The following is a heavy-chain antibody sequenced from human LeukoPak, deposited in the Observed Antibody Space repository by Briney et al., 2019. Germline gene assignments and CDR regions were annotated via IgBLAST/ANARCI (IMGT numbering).Heavy chain of an antibody. V-gene: IGHV3-30*18. CDR2: ISYDGSNK. Sequence: PGGSLRLSCAASGFTFSSYGMHWVRQAPGKGLECVAVISYDGSNKYYADSVKGRFTISRDNSKNTLYLQMNSLRAEDTAVYYCAKVLEWLTYYYYYGMDVWGQGTTVTVSS. J-gene: IGHJ6*02. CDR1: GFTFSSYG. CDR3: AKVLEWLTYYYYYGMDV. D-gene: IGHD5-12*01.